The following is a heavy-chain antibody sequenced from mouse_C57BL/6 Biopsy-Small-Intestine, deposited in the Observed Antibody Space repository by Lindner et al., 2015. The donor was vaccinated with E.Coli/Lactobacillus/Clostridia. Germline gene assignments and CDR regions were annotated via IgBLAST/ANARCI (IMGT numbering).Heavy chain of an antibody. CDR1: AYTFTGYY. D-gene: IGHD2-14*01. Sequence: SVKVSCKASAYTFTGYYMHWVRQAPGQGLEWMGWINSNSGDTFYAQKFQGRVTMTRDTSISTAYMELRSLRSDDTAVYYCAREGSRVLYSGGWYASDYWGQGTLVTVSS. CDR2: INSNSGDT. J-gene: IGHJ4*01. CDR3: AREGSRVLYSGGWYASDY. V-gene: IGHV1-18*01.